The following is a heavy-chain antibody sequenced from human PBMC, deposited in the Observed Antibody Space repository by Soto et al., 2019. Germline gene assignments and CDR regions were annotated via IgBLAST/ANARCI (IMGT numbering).Heavy chain of an antibody. V-gene: IGHV1-18*01. D-gene: IGHD3-10*01. CDR3: ARDENRWFGELSVYNWFDP. CDR1: GYTFTSYG. Sequence: GASVKVSCKASGYTFTSYGISWVRQAPGQGLEWMGWISAYNGNTNYAQKLQGRVTMTTDTSTSTAYMELRSLRSDDTAVYYCARDENRWFGELSVYNWFDPWGQGTLVTVSS. CDR2: ISAYNGNT. J-gene: IGHJ5*02.